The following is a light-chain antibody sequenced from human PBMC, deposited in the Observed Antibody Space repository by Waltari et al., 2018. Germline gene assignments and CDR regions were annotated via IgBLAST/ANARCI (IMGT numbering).Light chain of an antibody. CDR1: SLNTSY. V-gene: IGLV3-19*01. CDR2: GKE. Sequence: SSELTQGPDVSVALGQTAKIICQVDSLNTSYASWYQVKPGQAPILVLFGKEKRPSGIPDRISGYSSGTTSSLTITGTQAEDEADYYCHSRKGSDNQVVFGGGTKLTVL. CDR3: HSRKGSDNQVV. J-gene: IGLJ3*02.